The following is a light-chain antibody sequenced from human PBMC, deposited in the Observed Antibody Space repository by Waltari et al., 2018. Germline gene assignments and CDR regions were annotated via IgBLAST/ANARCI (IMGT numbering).Light chain of an antibody. Sequence: AIQVTQSPSSFSASIGDSVTITCRASQDLSSYFAWYQQRPGTAPKLLIYAASTLQSGVPSRFSGSGSGTEFTLTVNGLQSEDFATYYCQQYYSYPRTFGQGTKLEIK. V-gene: IGKV1-8*01. J-gene: IGKJ2*01. CDR3: QQYYSYPRT. CDR2: AAS. CDR1: QDLSSY.